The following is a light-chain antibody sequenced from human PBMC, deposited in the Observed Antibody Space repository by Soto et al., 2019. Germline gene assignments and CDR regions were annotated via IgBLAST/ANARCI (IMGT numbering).Light chain of an antibody. J-gene: IGKJ1*01. V-gene: IGKV1-39*01. CDR1: QGISTF. CDR3: QLSYSPTWT. CDR2: AAS. Sequence: DKKMYHSLSTLSASVGDRVTITCRASQGISTFLNWYQHKPGKAPKLLIYAASSLQSGVPSRFSGIGSETDFTLTISSLQPEDFATYSCQLSYSPTWTFGQGGKVDIK.